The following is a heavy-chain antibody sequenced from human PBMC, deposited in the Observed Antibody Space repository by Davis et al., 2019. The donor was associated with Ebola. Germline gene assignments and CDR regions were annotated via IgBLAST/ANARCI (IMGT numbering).Heavy chain of an antibody. Sequence: ASVKVSCKASGYSFTTYAMNWVRQAPGQGLEWMGWINTNTGNPTYAQGFTGRFVFSLDTSVSTAYLQISSLKAEDTAVFYCAKYSRYAFDIWGQGTMVTVSS. J-gene: IGHJ3*02. CDR2: INTNTGNP. V-gene: IGHV7-4-1*02. D-gene: IGHD2-15*01. CDR1: GYSFTTYA. CDR3: AKYSRYAFDI.